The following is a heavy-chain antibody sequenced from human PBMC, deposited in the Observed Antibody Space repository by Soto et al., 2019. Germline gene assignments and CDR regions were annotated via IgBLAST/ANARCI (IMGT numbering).Heavy chain of an antibody. J-gene: IGHJ6*02. CDR2: ISGSGGST. V-gene: IGHV3-23*01. CDR3: AKSGSSSYYYGMDV. D-gene: IGHD6-6*01. CDR1: GFTFSSYA. Sequence: GESLKISCAASGFTFSSYAMSWVRQAPGKGLEWVSAISGSGGSTYYADSVKGRFTISRDNSKNTLYLQMNSLRAEDTAVYYCAKSGSSSYYYGMDVWGQGTTVTVSS.